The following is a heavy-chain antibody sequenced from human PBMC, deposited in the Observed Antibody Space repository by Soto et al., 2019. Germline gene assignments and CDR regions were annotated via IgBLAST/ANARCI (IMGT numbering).Heavy chain of an antibody. Sequence: PGGSLRLSCAASGFTFSSYWMSWVRQAPGKGLEWVANIKQDGSEKYYVDSVKGRFTISRDNAKNSLYLQMNSLRAEDTAVYYCARDFPKLHDFWSGYSEKPNWFDPWGQGTLVTVSS. D-gene: IGHD3-3*01. CDR2: IKQDGSEK. J-gene: IGHJ5*02. V-gene: IGHV3-7*05. CDR1: GFTFSSYW. CDR3: ARDFPKLHDFWSGYSEKPNWFDP.